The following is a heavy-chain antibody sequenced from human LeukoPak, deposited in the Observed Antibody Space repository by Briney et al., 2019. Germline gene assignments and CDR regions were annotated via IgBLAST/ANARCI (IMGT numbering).Heavy chain of an antibody. CDR3: ARESGSYLFYYYYYYMDV. D-gene: IGHD1-26*01. Sequence: GGSLRLSCAASGFTFSSYSMNWVRQAPGEGLEWVSSISSSSSYIYYADSVKGRFTISRDNAKNSLYLQMNSLRAEDTAVYYCARESGSYLFYYYYYYMDVWGKGTTVTVSS. CDR1: GFTFSSYS. CDR2: ISSSSSYI. V-gene: IGHV3-21*01. J-gene: IGHJ6*03.